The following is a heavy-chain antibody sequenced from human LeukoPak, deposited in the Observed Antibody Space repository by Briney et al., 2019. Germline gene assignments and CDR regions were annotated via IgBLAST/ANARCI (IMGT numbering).Heavy chain of an antibody. V-gene: IGHV1-2*06. Sequence: GASVKVSCKASGYTFTGYYMHWVRQAPGQGLEWMGRINPNSGGTNYAQKFQGRVTMTRDTSISTAYMELSRLRSDDTAVYYCAGDSHAGGASDYGDYDDYWGQGTLVTVSS. D-gene: IGHD4-17*01. CDR1: GYTFTGYY. J-gene: IGHJ4*02. CDR3: AGDSHAGGASDYGDYDDY. CDR2: INPNSGGT.